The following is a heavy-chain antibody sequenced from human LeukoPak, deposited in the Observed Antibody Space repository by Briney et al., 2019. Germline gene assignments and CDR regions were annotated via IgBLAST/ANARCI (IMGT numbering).Heavy chain of an antibody. D-gene: IGHD4-17*01. J-gene: IGHJ4*02. CDR1: GYSFTTYW. V-gene: IGHV5-51*01. Sequence: GESLKISCKGFGYSFTTYWIAWVRQMPGKGLEWMGIIYPGDSDTRYSPSFQGQVTISADKSISTAYLQWSSLKASDTAMYYCARRSESDYGDYWGQGTLVTVSS. CDR3: ARRSESDYGDY. CDR2: IYPGDSDT.